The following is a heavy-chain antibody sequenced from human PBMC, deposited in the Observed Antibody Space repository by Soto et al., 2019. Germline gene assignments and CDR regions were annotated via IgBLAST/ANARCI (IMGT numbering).Heavy chain of an antibody. V-gene: IGHV5-51*01. J-gene: IGHJ5*02. CDR3: ARHGSIAVAGIFGWFDP. Sequence: PGESLKISCKGSGYSFTSYWIGWVRQMPGKGLEWMGIIYPGDSDTRYSPSFQGQVTNSADKSISTAYLQWSSLKASDTAMYYCARHGSIAVAGIFGWFDPWGQGTLVTVSS. CDR1: GYSFTSYW. CDR2: IYPGDSDT. D-gene: IGHD6-19*01.